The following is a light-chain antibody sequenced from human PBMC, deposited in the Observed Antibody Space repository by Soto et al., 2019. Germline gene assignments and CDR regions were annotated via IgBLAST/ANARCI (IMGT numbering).Light chain of an antibody. CDR2: AAS. V-gene: IGKV1-9*01. CDR3: QQLISYPRT. CDR1: QGISSY. Sequence: DIQLTQSPSFLSASVGDRLTITCRASQGISSYLAWYQQKPGKAPNLLIYAASTLQTGVPSRFSGSGSGTAFTLTINSLRPEDFATYYCQQLISYPRTFGGGTKVEIK. J-gene: IGKJ4*01.